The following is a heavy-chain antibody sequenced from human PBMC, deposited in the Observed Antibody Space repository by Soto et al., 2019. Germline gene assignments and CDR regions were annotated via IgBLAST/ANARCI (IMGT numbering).Heavy chain of an antibody. Sequence: ASVKVSCKASGGTFSSYAISWVRQAPGQGLEWMGGIIPIFGTANYAQKFQGGVTITADESTSTAYMELSSLRSEDTAVYYCARGRYSYGYGWFDPWGQGTLVTVSS. CDR1: GGTFSSYA. J-gene: IGHJ5*02. CDR3: ARGRYSYGYGWFDP. CDR2: IIPIFGTA. D-gene: IGHD5-18*01. V-gene: IGHV1-69*13.